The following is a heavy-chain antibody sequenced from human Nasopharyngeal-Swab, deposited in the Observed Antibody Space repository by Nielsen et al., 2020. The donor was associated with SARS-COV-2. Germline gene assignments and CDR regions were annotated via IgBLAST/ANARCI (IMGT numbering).Heavy chain of an antibody. V-gene: IGHV5-51*01. J-gene: IGHJ4*02. D-gene: IGHD1-26*01. CDR1: GYIFTSYW. CDR2: IYPADSDS. Sequence: GESLKISCKGSGYIFTSYWIGWVRQMPGKGLEWMGIIYPADSDSRYSLSFQGQVSISVDKSISTAYLQWNTLKASDTAIYYCVRRAFSASYCYFDCWGPGTLVTVSS. CDR3: VRRAFSASYCYFDC.